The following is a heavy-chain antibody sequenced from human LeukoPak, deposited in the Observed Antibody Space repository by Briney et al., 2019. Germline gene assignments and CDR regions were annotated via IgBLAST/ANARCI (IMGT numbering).Heavy chain of an antibody. CDR1: GFTFSSYW. V-gene: IGHV3-74*01. CDR3: AKDITDDSSGYWDY. Sequence: GGSLRLSCAASGFTFSSYWVHWVRQAPGKGLVWVARINSDGSTTTYADSVKGRFTISRDNAKNTLYLQMNSLRAEDTALYYCAKDITDDSSGYWDYWGQGTLVTVSS. J-gene: IGHJ4*02. D-gene: IGHD3-22*01. CDR2: INSDGSTT.